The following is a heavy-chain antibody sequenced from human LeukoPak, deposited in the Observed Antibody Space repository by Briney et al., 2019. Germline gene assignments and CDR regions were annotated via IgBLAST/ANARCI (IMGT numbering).Heavy chain of an antibody. CDR1: GFTFSTYA. D-gene: IGHD3-10*01. Sequence: SGGSLRLSCSASGFTFSTYAMHWVRQAPGKGLEYVSAISSDGDSTYNADSVKGRFTISRDNSKNTLYLQMSNLGTEDTAVYYCVKSSASSGPNCFDPWGQGTLVTVSS. CDR2: ISSDGDST. J-gene: IGHJ5*02. CDR3: VKSSASSGPNCFDP. V-gene: IGHV3-64D*09.